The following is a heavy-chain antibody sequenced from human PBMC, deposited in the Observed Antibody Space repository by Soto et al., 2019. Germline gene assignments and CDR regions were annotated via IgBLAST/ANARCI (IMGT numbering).Heavy chain of an antibody. CDR1: GYTFTSYY. D-gene: IGHD3-22*01. V-gene: IGHV1-46*01. CDR3: ASMYYYDSSGYYYVQYFQH. CDR2: INPSGGST. J-gene: IGHJ1*01. Sequence: ASVKVSCKASGYTFTSYYMHWVRQAPGQGLEWMGIINPSGGSTSYAQKFQGRVTMTRDTSTSTVYMELSSLRSEDTAVYYCASMYYYDSSGYYYVQYFQHWGQGTVVTVSS.